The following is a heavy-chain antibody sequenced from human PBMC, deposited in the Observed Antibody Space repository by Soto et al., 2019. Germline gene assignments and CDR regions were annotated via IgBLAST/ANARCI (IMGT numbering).Heavy chain of an antibody. Sequence: GGSLRLSCAASGFTFSSYSMNWVRQAPGKGLEWVSYISSSSSTIYYADSVKGRFTISRDNAKNSLYLQMNSLRAEDTAVYYCARDVVSVGFDYWGQGTLVTVSS. D-gene: IGHD2-15*01. J-gene: IGHJ4*02. CDR3: ARDVVSVGFDY. CDR1: GFTFSSYS. V-gene: IGHV3-48*01. CDR2: ISSSSSTI.